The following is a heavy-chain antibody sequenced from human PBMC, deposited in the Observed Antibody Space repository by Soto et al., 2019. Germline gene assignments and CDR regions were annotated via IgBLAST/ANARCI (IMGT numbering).Heavy chain of an antibody. J-gene: IGHJ6*02. CDR2: ISSSSSYI. D-gene: IGHD3-10*01. CDR1: GFTFSSYS. CDR3: ARFGGSGSYYKYGMDV. V-gene: IGHV3-21*01. Sequence: GGSLRLSXAASGFTFSSYSMNWVRQAPGKGLEWVSSISSSSSYIYYADSVKGRFTISRDNAKNSLYLQMNSLRAEDTAVYYCARFGGSGSYYKYGMDVWGQGTTVTVSS.